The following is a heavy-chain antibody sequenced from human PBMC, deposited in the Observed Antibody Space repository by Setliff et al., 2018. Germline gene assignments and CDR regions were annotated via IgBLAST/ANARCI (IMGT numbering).Heavy chain of an antibody. V-gene: IGHV3-33*08. CDR2: IWDDGVKK. CDR1: GFTFSTYR. CDR3: ARTCSGSGCYAGLES. D-gene: IGHD2-15*01. Sequence: LSLSCAASGFTFSTYRMHWVRQAPGKGLEWVAVIWDDGVKKYHADSVKGRFTISRDNSKNTLYLQMNSLRPEDTAVYYCARTCSGSGCYAGLESWGQGTPVTSPQ. J-gene: IGHJ4*02.